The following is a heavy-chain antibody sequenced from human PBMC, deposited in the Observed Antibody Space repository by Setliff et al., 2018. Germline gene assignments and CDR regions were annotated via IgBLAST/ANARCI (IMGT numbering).Heavy chain of an antibody. V-gene: IGHV4-39*01. CDR3: ATRTYYDSNGYYYAIAGPFDI. J-gene: IGHJ3*02. Sequence: SETLSLTCSVSGGSISSSIYYWGWSRQPPGKGLEWIGSIYYSGSTYYSPSLKRRVTISVDTSKNQFSLKRSSVTAADTAVYYCATRTYYDSNGYYYAIAGPFDIWGQGTMVTVSS. CDR2: IYYSGST. CDR1: GGSISSSIYY. D-gene: IGHD3-22*01.